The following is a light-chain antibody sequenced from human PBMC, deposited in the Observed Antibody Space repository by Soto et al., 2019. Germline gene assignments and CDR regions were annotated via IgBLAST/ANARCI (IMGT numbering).Light chain of an antibody. CDR3: CSSEPESTYV. V-gene: IGLV2-23*01. CDR1: SSDVGAYNS. J-gene: IGLJ1*01. Sequence: QSALTQPASVSGSPGQSITISCTGTSSDVGAYNSVSWYQQHPHKAPQVIIYKGTQRPSGVSNRFSGSTSGNAASLTISGLQDDEEAAHFCCSSEPESTYVFGSGTKVTV. CDR2: KGT.